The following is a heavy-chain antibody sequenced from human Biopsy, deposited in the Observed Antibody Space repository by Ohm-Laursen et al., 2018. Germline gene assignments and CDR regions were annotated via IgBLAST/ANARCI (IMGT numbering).Heavy chain of an antibody. CDR1: GYNVNSYG. Sequence: VASVKVSCKASGYNVNSYGISWVRQAPGQGLEWMGRISGYNGNTLYAQKFQHRVTMTTDTSTSTAYMELRSLTSDDTAVYYCARISITRLLDYWGQGTLVTVSS. CDR3: ARISITRLLDY. D-gene: IGHD3-3*01. J-gene: IGHJ4*02. CDR2: ISGYNGNT. V-gene: IGHV1-18*01.